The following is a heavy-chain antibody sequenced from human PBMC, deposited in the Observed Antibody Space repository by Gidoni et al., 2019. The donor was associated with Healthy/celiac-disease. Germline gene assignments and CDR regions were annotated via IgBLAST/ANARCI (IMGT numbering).Heavy chain of an antibody. D-gene: IGHD3-3*01. CDR3: ARDNVITIFGVVIANWFDP. CDR2: IYSGGST. CDR1: GFTVSSNY. Sequence: EVQLVESGGGLIQPGGSLRLSCAASGFTVSSNYMSWVRQAPGKGLEWVSVIYSGGSTYYADSVKGRFTTSRDNSKNTLYLQMNSLRAEDTAVYYCARDNVITIFGVVIANWFDPWGQGTLVTVSS. V-gene: IGHV3-53*01. J-gene: IGHJ5*02.